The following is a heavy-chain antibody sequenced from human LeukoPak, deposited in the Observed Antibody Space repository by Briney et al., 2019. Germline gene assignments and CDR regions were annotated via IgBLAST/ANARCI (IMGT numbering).Heavy chain of an antibody. CDR2: INHSGST. CDR1: GGSFSGYY. D-gene: IGHD3-16*01. V-gene: IGHV4-34*01. J-gene: IGHJ2*01. CDR3: ARGIGFGNFDR. Sequence: SETLSLTCAVYGGSFSGYYWSWIRQPPGKGLEWIGEINHSGSTNYNPSLKSRVTISVDTSKNQFSLKLSSVTAADTAVYYCARGIGFGNFDRWGRGTLVTVSS.